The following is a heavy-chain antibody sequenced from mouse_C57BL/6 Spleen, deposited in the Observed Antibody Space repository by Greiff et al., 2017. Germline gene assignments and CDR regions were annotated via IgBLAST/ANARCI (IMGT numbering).Heavy chain of an antibody. Sequence: DVQLVESGGGLVKPGGSLKLSCAASGFTFSSYTMSWVRQTPEKRLEWVATISGGGGNTYYPDSVKGRFTISRDNAKNTRYLQMSSLRSEDTALYYCARLGGSLYFDYWGQGTTLTVSS. D-gene: IGHD1-1*02. CDR2: ISGGGGNT. CDR1: GFTFSSYT. CDR3: ARLGGSLYFDY. V-gene: IGHV5-9*01. J-gene: IGHJ2*01.